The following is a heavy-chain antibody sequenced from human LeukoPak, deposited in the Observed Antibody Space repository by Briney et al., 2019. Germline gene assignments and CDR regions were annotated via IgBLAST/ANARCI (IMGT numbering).Heavy chain of an antibody. V-gene: IGHV1-8*01. CDR3: ARGRKQQLVPSNFDY. CDR2: MNPNSGNT. D-gene: IGHD6-13*01. Sequence: ASVKVSCKASGYTFTSYDINWVRQATGQGLEWMGWMNPNSGNTGYAQKFQGRVTMTRNTSISTAYMELRSLRSDDTAVYYCARGRKQQLVPSNFDYWGQGTLVTVSS. CDR1: GYTFTSYD. J-gene: IGHJ4*02.